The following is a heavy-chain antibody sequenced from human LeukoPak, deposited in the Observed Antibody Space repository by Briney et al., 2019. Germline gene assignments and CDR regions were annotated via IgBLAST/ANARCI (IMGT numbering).Heavy chain of an antibody. Sequence: PGGSLRLSCAASGFTFSSYSMNWVRQAPGKGLEWVAVISYDGINKYYADSVKGRFTISRDNSENTLYLQMNSLRAEDTAVYYCARGPSVVVAATQAAFDIWGQGTMVTVSS. D-gene: IGHD2-15*01. CDR2: ISYDGINK. CDR1: GFTFSSYS. CDR3: ARGPSVVVAATQAAFDI. V-gene: IGHV3-30*03. J-gene: IGHJ3*02.